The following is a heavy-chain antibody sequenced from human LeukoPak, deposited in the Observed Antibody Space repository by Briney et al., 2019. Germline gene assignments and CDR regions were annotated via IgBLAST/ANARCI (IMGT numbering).Heavy chain of an antibody. CDR1: GFTFSSYG. Sequence: GGSLRLSCAASGFTFSSYGMHWVRQAPGKGLEWVAFIRYDGSNKYYADSVKGRFTISRDNSKNTLYLQMNSLRAEDTAVYYCAKLGIAVAVTDAFDIWGQGTMVTVSS. V-gene: IGHV3-30*02. CDR3: AKLGIAVAVTDAFDI. D-gene: IGHD6-19*01. J-gene: IGHJ3*02. CDR2: IRYDGSNK.